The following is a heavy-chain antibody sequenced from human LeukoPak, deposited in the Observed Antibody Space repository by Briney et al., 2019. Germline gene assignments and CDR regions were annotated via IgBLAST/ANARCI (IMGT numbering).Heavy chain of an antibody. CDR3: AKDIASELAY. CDR1: GFTFSSHW. V-gene: IGHV3-74*01. D-gene: IGHD2-21*01. J-gene: IGHJ4*02. CDR2: INADGSGT. Sequence: GGSLRLSCAASGFTFSSHWMHWVRQAPEKGLVGVAHINADGSGTYYAASVKGRFTISRDNAKNTLYLQMNSLRAEDTAVYYCAKDIASELAYWGQGILVTVSS.